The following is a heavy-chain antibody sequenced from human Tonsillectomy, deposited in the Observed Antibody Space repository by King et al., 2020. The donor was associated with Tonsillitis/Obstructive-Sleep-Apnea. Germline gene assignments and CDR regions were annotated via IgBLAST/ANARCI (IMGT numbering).Heavy chain of an antibody. CDR1: GFIVSSNY. V-gene: IGHV3-66*01. CDR3: ARDRKEMATNYYFDF. CDR2: IYSGGYT. J-gene: IGHJ4*02. Sequence: EVQLVESGGGLVQPGGSLRLSCAASGFIVSSNYMSWVRQAPGKGLEWVSVIYSGGYTYYSDSVKGRFTISRDNSKNTLYLQMNRLRAEDTAVYYCARDRKEMATNYYFDFWGQGTLVTVSS. D-gene: IGHD5-24*01.